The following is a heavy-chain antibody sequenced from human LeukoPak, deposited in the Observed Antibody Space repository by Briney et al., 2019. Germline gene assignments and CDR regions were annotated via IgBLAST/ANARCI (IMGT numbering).Heavy chain of an antibody. CDR3: ARDSNWGFDY. D-gene: IGHD7-27*01. CDR2: TRYRSKWYS. CDR1: GDGVSTNSVA. V-gene: IGHV6-1*01. J-gene: IGHJ4*02. Sequence: SQTLSLTCAISGDGVSTNSVAWNWIRQSPSGGLEWLGKTRYRSKWYSDYAVSVKSRITINPDTSENQFSLQLNSVTPEDTAVYYCARDSNWGFDYWGQGTLVTVSS.